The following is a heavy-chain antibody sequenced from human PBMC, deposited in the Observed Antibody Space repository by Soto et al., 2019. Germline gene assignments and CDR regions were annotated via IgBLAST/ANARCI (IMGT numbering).Heavy chain of an antibody. Sequence: SVKVSCKASGHTLTSYYMHWVRQAPVQGLAWMGIINPSGGSTSYSQNYQGRITMTRDTSTTTVYMELRSLRSEDTAVYFCARGDYDVLTGHYPLDYWGQGTLVTVSS. CDR2: INPSGGST. CDR3: ARGDYDVLTGHYPLDY. D-gene: IGHD3-9*01. J-gene: IGHJ4*02. V-gene: IGHV1-46*01. CDR1: GHTLTSYY.